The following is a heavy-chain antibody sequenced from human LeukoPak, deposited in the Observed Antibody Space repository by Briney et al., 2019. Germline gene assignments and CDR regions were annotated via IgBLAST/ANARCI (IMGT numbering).Heavy chain of an antibody. J-gene: IGHJ4*02. CDR2: TIPIFGTA. Sequence: PAASVKVSCKASGGTFSSYAISWVRQAPGQGLEWMGGTIPIFGTANYAQKFQGRVTITADKSTSTAYMELSSLRSEDTAVYYCARGGGYCSGGSCYSYFDYGGQGTLVTVSS. D-gene: IGHD2-15*01. CDR3: ARGGGYCSGGSCYSYFDY. V-gene: IGHV1-69*06. CDR1: GGTFSSYA.